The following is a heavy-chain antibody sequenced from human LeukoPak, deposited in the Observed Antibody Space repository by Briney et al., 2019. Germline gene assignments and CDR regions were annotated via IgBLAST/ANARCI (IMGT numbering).Heavy chain of an antibody. Sequence: GGSLRLSCAASGFTFSSYNMNWVRQAPGKGLEWVSSISSSSSYIYYTDSVKGRFTISRDNSKNTLYLQMNSLRAEDTAVYYCARGTTYYYDSSGYPLDYWGQGTLVTVSS. J-gene: IGHJ4*02. CDR2: ISSSSSYI. V-gene: IGHV3-21*01. CDR3: ARGTTYYYDSSGYPLDY. CDR1: GFTFSSYN. D-gene: IGHD3-22*01.